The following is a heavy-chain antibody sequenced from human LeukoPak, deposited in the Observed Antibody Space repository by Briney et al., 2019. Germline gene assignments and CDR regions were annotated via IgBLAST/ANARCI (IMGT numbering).Heavy chain of an antibody. Sequence: GGSLRLSCTASGFTFSSYAMNWVRQAPGKGLEWVSVISPSGGSTYSADSVKGRFTISRDNSKNTLYLQMNSLRAEDTALYYCAKNSGNSKQGAFDIWGQGTMVTVSS. CDR3: AKNSGNSKQGAFDI. CDR1: GFTFSSYA. V-gene: IGHV3-23*01. D-gene: IGHD1-26*01. J-gene: IGHJ3*02. CDR2: ISPSGGST.